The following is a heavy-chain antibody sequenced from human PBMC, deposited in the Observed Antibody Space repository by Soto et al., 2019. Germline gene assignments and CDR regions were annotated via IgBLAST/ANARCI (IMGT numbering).Heavy chain of an antibody. D-gene: IGHD3-3*01. J-gene: IGHJ6*02. CDR2: ISCYNGKT. V-gene: IGHV1-18*01. CDR1: GYSFTAYG. CDR3: ARDAPPPELRFLEWHNYDYNGMDV. Sequence: QVQVVQSGDEVTETGASVRVSCKTSGYSFTAYGMSWVRQAPGQGLEWMGWISCYNGKTKYAQKVQGRVTMTTDTSTSTAYMEVRSLRSDDTAIYYCARDAPPPELRFLEWHNYDYNGMDVWGQGTTVTVSS.